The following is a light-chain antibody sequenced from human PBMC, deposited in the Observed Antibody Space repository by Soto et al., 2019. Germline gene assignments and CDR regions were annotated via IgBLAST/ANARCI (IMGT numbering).Light chain of an antibody. CDR2: KAS. V-gene: IGKV1-5*03. J-gene: IGKJ1*01. Sequence: DIQMTQSPSTLSASVGDRVTITCRASQSISSWLAWYQQKPGKAPKLLIYKASSLEGGVPSRFSGSGSGTEFTLTISSLQPDDFASYYCQQYNSCWTCGEGTKVDI. CDR1: QSISSW. CDR3: QQYNSCWT.